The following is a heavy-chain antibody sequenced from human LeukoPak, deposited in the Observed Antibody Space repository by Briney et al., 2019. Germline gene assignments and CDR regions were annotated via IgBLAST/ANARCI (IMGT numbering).Heavy chain of an antibody. CDR2: ISGSGGST. V-gene: IGHV3-23*01. Sequence: GGSLRLSCAASGFTFSSYGMSWVRQAPGKGLEWVSAISGSGGSTYYADSVKGRFTISRDKSKNTVYLQMDSLRAEDTAVYYCAKRGAEVGASVAPGDYWGQGTLLTVSS. J-gene: IGHJ4*02. D-gene: IGHD1-26*01. CDR3: AKRGAEVGASVAPGDY. CDR1: GFTFSSYG.